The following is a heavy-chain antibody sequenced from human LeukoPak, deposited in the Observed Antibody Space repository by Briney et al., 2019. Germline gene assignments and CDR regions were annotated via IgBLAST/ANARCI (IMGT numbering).Heavy chain of an antibody. V-gene: IGHV4-4*07. Sequence: ETLSLTCTVSGGSISSYYWSWIRQPAGKGLEWIGRIYTRGSTNYNPSLKSRVTMSVDTSKNQLSLKLSSVTAADTAVYYCAREGWIQLWSYFDYWGQGTLVTVSS. CDR2: IYTRGST. D-gene: IGHD5-18*01. CDR3: AREGWIQLWSYFDY. J-gene: IGHJ4*02. CDR1: GGSISSYY.